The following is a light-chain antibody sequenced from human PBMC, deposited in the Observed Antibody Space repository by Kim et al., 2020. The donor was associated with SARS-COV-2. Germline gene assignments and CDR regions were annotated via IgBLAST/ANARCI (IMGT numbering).Light chain of an antibody. CDR2: EDD. Sequence: KTATISCTRSSGNLARDSVQWFQQRPDSSPTTVIYEDDQRPSGVPDRFSGSIDSSSTFASLTISGLRAEDEADYYCQSSDGSSHWVLGGGTQLTVL. J-gene: IGLJ3*02. CDR1: SGNLARDS. V-gene: IGLV6-57*01. CDR3: QSSDGSSHWV.